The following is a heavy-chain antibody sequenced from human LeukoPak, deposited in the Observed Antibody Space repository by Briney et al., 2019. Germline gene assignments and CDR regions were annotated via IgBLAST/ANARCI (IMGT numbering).Heavy chain of an antibody. CDR1: GGSFSDYL. J-gene: IGHJ4*02. CDR2: INHSGDT. D-gene: IGHD1-1*01. CDR3: ARGRQLNS. V-gene: IGHV4-34*01. Sequence: SETLSPTCDVYGGSFSDYLWSWVRQFPGQGLEWIGEINHSGDTNYNPSLKSRVTISVDTSKNQFSLKLSSVTAADTAVYYCARGRQLNSWGQGSLVTVSS.